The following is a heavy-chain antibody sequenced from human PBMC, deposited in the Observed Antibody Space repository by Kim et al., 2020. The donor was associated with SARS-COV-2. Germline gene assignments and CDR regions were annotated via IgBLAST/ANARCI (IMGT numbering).Heavy chain of an antibody. J-gene: IGHJ5*01. V-gene: IGHV4-34*01. D-gene: IGHD3-3*01. CDR3: ARVVLGSGTLSAWFDS. CDR1: GGSFSGYY. Sequence: SETLSLTCTVYGGSFSGYYWSWIRQPPGKGLEWIGEIKHSGSTIYNPSLMSRVTISVDTSKTQFSLILISVTAADTAAYYCARVVLGSGTLSAWFDSCG. CDR2: IKHSGST.